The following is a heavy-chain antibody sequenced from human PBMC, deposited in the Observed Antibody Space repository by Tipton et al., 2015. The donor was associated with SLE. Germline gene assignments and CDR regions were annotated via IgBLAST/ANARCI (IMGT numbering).Heavy chain of an antibody. Sequence: LRLSCAASGFTFSSFSMTWVRQSPGKGLEWIGYIFYSGSTNSNPFLKSRVTISVDTSKNQFSLNLRSVTAADTAVYYCARSMATTKRVFDYWGQGFLVTVSS. CDR1: GFTFSSFS. CDR2: IFYSGST. D-gene: IGHD5-12*01. J-gene: IGHJ4*02. CDR3: ARSMATTKRVFDY. V-gene: IGHV4-59*01.